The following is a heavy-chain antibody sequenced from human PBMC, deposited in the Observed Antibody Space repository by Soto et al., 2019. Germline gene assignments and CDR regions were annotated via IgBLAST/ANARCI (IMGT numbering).Heavy chain of an antibody. Sequence: SETLSLTCSVSGGSISSVGHYWTWIRQQPGKGLEWIGYIYYSGSTDYNPSLKSRVTISVDRSKNQFSLNLSSVTAADTAIYYCAREIGGYDSSSRYGLDVWGQGTTVTVSS. CDR3: AREIGGYDSSSRYGLDV. CDR1: GGSISSVGHY. CDR2: IYYSGST. V-gene: IGHV4-31*03. J-gene: IGHJ6*02. D-gene: IGHD5-12*01.